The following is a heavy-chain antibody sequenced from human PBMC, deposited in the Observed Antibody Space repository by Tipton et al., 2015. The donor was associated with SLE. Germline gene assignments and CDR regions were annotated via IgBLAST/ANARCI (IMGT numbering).Heavy chain of an antibody. J-gene: IGHJ4*02. CDR1: GFTFSGSA. CDR3: TIPPGGTVSVDY. D-gene: IGHD3-16*01. V-gene: IGHV3-73*01. CDR2: IRSKANSYAT. Sequence: SLRLSCAASGFTFSGSAMHWVRQASGKGLEWVGRIRSKANSYATAYAASVRGRFTISRDDSKNTAYLQMNSLKTEDTAVYYCTIPPGGTVSVDYWGQGTLVTVSS.